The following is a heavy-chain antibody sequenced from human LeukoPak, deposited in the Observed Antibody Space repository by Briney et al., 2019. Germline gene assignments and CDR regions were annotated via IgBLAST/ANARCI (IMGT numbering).Heavy chain of an antibody. CDR3: ARDHYHKIHSVMVTAPDY. CDR2: INPTGGST. Sequence: ASVKVSCKASGYIFTNYYMHWVRQAPGEGLEWMGIINPTGGSTSYAQKFQGRVTMTRDTSTSTVYMELRSLSSEDTAVYYCARDHYHKIHSVMVTAPDYWGQGTLVIVSS. D-gene: IGHD2-21*02. CDR1: GYIFTNYY. J-gene: IGHJ4*02. V-gene: IGHV1-46*01.